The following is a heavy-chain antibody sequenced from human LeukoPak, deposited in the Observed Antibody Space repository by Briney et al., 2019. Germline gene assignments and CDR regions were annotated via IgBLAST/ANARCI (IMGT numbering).Heavy chain of an antibody. CDR1: GFPFSGYS. D-gene: IGHD2-15*01. Sequence: PGGSLRLSCAASGFPFSGYSLHWVRQAPGKGLEWVSSISSSAAYIAYADSVKGRFTISRDNAKDSLYLQMNNQRAEDTAVYYCAREGKDLRLGYYNSAVDVWGQGTTVSVSS. CDR2: ISSSAAYI. CDR3: AREGKDLRLGYYNSAVDV. V-gene: IGHV3-21*01. J-gene: IGHJ6*02.